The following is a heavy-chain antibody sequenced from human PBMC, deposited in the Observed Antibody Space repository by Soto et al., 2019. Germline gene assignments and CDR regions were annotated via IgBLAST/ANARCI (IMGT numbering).Heavy chain of an antibody. CDR2: IYWDDDK. Sequence: QLTLKESGPTLVKPTQTLTLTCTFSGFSLSTSGVGVGWIRQPPGKALEWLALIYWDDDKRYSPSLKSRLTITTDTYKTQVVLTMPNMDPVDTASYYCARRREDGYNESWYFDLWGRGTLVTVFS. CDR3: ARRREDGYNESWYFDL. D-gene: IGHD5-12*01. V-gene: IGHV2-5*02. J-gene: IGHJ2*01. CDR1: GFSLSTSGVG.